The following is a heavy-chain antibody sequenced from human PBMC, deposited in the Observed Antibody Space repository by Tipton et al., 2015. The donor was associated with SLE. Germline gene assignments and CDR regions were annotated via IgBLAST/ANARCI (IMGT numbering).Heavy chain of an antibody. CDR1: GFNFYSYS. CDR3: ARSAGYYYHYMDV. Sequence: SLRLSCEASGFNFYSYSMNWVRQAPGKGLEWVSCIRSSSSYIYYADSVKGRFTISRDNAKNSLYLQMNSLRAEDTAVYYCARSAGYYYHYMDVWGKGTTVTVSS. V-gene: IGHV3-21*01. J-gene: IGHJ6*03. D-gene: IGHD6-13*01. CDR2: IRSSSSYI.